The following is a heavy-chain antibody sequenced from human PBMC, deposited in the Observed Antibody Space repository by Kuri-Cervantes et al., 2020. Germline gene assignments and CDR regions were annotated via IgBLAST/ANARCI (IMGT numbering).Heavy chain of an antibody. Sequence: ASVKVSCKASGYTFTSNAMHWVRQAPGQRLEWMGWINAGNGNTKYSQKFQGRVTITRDTSASTAYMELRSLRSDDTAVYYCARGGCSSTSCYPTIYYYYGMDVWGQGTTVTVSS. CDR2: INAGNGNT. CDR1: GYTFTSNA. V-gene: IGHV1-3*01. CDR3: ARGGCSSTSCYPTIYYYYGMDV. J-gene: IGHJ6*02. D-gene: IGHD2-2*01.